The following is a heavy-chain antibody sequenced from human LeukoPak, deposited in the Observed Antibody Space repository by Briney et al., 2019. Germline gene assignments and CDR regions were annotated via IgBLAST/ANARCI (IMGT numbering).Heavy chain of an antibody. V-gene: IGHV6-1*01. J-gene: IGHJ4*02. D-gene: IGHD3-22*01. Sequence: SQTLSLTFAISGDSVSSNSAAWNWIRQSPSRGLEWLGRTYYRSKWYNEYVVSVKSRMTINPDTSKNQFSLHLNSVTPEDTAVYFCARATYYDSSLDSWGPGTLVTVSS. CDR2: TYYRSKWYN. CDR3: ARATYYDSSLDS. CDR1: GDSVSSNSAA.